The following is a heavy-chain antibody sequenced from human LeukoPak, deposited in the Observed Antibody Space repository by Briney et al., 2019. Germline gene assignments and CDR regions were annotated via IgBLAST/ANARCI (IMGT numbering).Heavy chain of an antibody. CDR1: GYTFTDYY. CDR2: MNPYSGRA. CDR3: ARRLGLLWFGEGLFYY. V-gene: IGHV1-2*02. Sequence: ASVKVSCKASGYTFTDYYIHWVRQAPGQGLEWMGWMNPYSGRADSAQKFQGRVTMTSDTSISTAYMDLTSLTSDDTAVYYCARRLGLLWFGEGLFYYWGQGTLVTVSS. J-gene: IGHJ4*02. D-gene: IGHD3-10*01.